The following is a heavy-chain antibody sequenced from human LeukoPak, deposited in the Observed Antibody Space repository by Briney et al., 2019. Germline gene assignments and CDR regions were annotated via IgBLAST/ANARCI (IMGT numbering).Heavy chain of an antibody. J-gene: IGHJ6*04. CDR3: AELGITMIGGV. CDR1: GFTFSSYE. V-gene: IGHV3-48*03. Sequence: GGSLRLSCAASGFTFSSYEMNWVRQAPGKGLGWVSYISSSGSTIYYADSVKGRFTISRDDAKNSLYLQMNSLRAEDTAVYYCAELGITMIGGVWGKGTTVTISS. CDR2: ISSSGSTI. D-gene: IGHD3-10*02.